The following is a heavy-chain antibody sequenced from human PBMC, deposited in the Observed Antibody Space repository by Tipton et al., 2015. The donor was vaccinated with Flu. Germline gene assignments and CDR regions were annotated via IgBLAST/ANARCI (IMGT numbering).Heavy chain of an antibody. CDR1: GFTFRTNG. Sequence: SLRLSCAASGFTFRTNGMHWVRQAPGKGLEWVAHIRSDETTEYADSVKGRFTISRDNSKDMLYLQMNSLRAEDTAIYYCVRFAGGSWGQGTLVTVSS. CDR3: VRFAGGS. V-gene: IGHV3-30*02. D-gene: IGHD3-16*01. J-gene: IGHJ5*02. CDR2: IRSDETTE.